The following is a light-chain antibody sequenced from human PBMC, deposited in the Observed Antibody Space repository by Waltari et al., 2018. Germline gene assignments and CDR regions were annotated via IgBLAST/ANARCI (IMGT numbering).Light chain of an antibody. V-gene: IGLV1-44*01. Sequence: QSVLTQPPSASGTPGPRVSISCSGSTPNIGSNAVSFYQHLPGAAPRLLIYNTNQRPSGGPGRFSGSKSGTSASLAISGLQSEDECDYYCAAWDDNLNGPVFGGGTKLTVL. CDR3: AAWDDNLNGPV. CDR2: NTN. J-gene: IGLJ2*01. CDR1: TPNIGSNA.